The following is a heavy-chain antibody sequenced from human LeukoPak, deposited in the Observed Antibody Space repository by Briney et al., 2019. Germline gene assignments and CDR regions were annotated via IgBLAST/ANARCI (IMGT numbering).Heavy chain of an antibody. J-gene: IGHJ2*01. V-gene: IGHV3-23*01. CDR3: AKGEGYCGAGTCYRYFDL. CDR1: ELTISTNV. Sequence: GGSLRLSCAASELTISTNVFTWVRQAPGKGLEWVSIIGTADGNTYYADSVKGRFVISRDNSKNTVYLQMHSLRAEDTAVYCCAKGEGYCGAGTCYRYFDLWGRGTLVTVSS. D-gene: IGHD2-15*01. CDR2: IGTADGNT.